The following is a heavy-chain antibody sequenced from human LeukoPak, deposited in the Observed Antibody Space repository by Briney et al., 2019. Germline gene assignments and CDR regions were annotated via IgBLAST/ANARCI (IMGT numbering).Heavy chain of an antibody. CDR3: ARLEGPYTYVPFDY. Sequence: GESLKISCKASGYSFTKYWIGWVRQMPGKGLEWMGRIDPSDSYTNYSPSFQGHVTISADKSISTAYLQWSSLKASDTAMYYCARLEGPYTYVPFDYWGQGTLVTVSS. D-gene: IGHD5-24*01. V-gene: IGHV5-10-1*01. CDR1: GYSFTKYW. CDR2: IDPSDSYT. J-gene: IGHJ4*02.